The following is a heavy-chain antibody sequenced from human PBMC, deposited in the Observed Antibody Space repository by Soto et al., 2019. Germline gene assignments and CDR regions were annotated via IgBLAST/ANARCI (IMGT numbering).Heavy chain of an antibody. CDR3: ARDGGHGDYSYYYYGMDV. CDR1: GFTVSSNY. Sequence: PGGSLRLSCAASGFTVSSNYMSWVRQAPGKGLEWVSVIYSGGSTYYADSVKGRFTISRDNSKNTLYLQMYSLRAEDTAVYYCARDGGHGDYSYYYYGMDVWGQGTTVTVSS. D-gene: IGHD4-17*01. CDR2: IYSGGST. V-gene: IGHV3-53*01. J-gene: IGHJ6*02.